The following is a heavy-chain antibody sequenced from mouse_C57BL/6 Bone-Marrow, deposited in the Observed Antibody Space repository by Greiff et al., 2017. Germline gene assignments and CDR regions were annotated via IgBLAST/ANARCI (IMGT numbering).Heavy chain of an antibody. CDR2: ISSGGSYT. CDR1: GFTFSSYG. D-gene: IGHD1-1*01. Sequence: EVKVVESGGDLVKPGGSLKLSCAASGFTFSSYGMSWVRPTPDKRLEWVATISSGGSYTYYPDSVKGRFTISRDNAKNTLYLQMSSLKSEDTAMYYCARPNYYYGSSYLDYWGQGTTLTVSS. CDR3: ARPNYYYGSSYLDY. J-gene: IGHJ2*01. V-gene: IGHV5-6*01.